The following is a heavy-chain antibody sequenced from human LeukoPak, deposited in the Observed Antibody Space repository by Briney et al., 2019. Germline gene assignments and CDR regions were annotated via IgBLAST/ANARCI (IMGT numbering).Heavy chain of an antibody. CDR3: ARGLETEYCSSTSCLSRFYYFDY. J-gene: IGHJ4*02. V-gene: IGHV4-31*03. CDR1: GGSISSGGYY. Sequence: PSQTLSLTCTVSGGSISSGGYYWSWIRQHPGKGLEWIGYIYYSGGTYYNPSLKSRVTISVDTSKNQFSLKLSSVTAADTAVYYCARGLETEYCSSTSCLSRFYYFDYWGQGTLVTVSS. CDR2: IYYSGGT. D-gene: IGHD2-2*01.